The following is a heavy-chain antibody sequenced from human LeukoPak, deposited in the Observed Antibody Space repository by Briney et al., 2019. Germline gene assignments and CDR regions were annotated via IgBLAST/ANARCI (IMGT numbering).Heavy chain of an antibody. Sequence: GSSVKVSCKASGGTFSSCAITWVRQAPGQGLEWMGGIIPIFGTANYAQKFQGRVTMTRNTSISTAYMELSSLRSEDTAVYYCARGRGRYSSSSDYWGQGTLVTVSS. CDR3: ARGRGRYSSSSDY. D-gene: IGHD6-6*01. J-gene: IGHJ4*02. V-gene: IGHV1-69*05. CDR1: GGTFSSCA. CDR2: IIPIFGTA.